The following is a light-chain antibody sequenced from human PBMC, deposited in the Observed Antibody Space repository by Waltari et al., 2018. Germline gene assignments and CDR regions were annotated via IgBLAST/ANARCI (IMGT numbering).Light chain of an antibody. V-gene: IGKV4-1*01. CDR3: QQYYSTPLT. J-gene: IGKJ4*01. CDR2: WAS. Sequence: NCKSSQSVLYSSNNKNYLAWYQQKPGQPPKLLIYWASTRESGVPDRFSGSGSGTDFTLTISSLQAEDVAVYYCQQYYSTPLTFGGGTKVEIK. CDR1: QSVLYSSNNKNY.